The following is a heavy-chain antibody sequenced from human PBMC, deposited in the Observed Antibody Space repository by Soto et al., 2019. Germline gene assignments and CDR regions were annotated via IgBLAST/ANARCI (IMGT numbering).Heavy chain of an antibody. CDR2: INWNDDK. Sequence: QITLKESGPTLVKVTQTVTLTCTFSGFSLSSTGVGVGWIRQPPGKALEGLALINWNDDKRYNPSLKIRLTITKDTSKNQVVLTMTNMDPVDTATYYCARSGHNSGFFYYDYWGQGTLVTVSS. CDR1: GFSLSSTGVG. CDR3: ARSGHNSGFFYYDY. D-gene: IGHD3-22*01. J-gene: IGHJ4*02. V-gene: IGHV2-5*01.